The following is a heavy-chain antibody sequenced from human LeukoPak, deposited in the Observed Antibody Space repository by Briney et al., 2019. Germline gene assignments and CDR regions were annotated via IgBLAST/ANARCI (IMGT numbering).Heavy chain of an antibody. J-gene: IGHJ5*01. V-gene: IGHV3-23*01. CDR3: ANWGEYDGLTGYYVSDS. CDR1: GFTFSNYA. Sequence: PGASLRLSCAASGFTFSNYAMSWVRQAPGKGLEGVSAITDSGGNTYYADSVKGRFTISRDNSKNTVYLQMNSLRAEDTAVYYCANWGEYDGLTGYYVSDSWGQGTLVTVSS. CDR2: ITDSGGNT. D-gene: IGHD3-9*01.